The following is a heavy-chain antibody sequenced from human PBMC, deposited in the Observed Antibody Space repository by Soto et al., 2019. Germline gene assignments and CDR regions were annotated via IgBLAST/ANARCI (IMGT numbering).Heavy chain of an antibody. Sequence: GGSLRLSCAASGFTFDDYTMHWVRQAPGKGLEWVSLISWDGGSTYYADSVKGRFTISRDNSKNSLYLQMNSLRTEDTALYYCAKDMVGELSPNFDYWGQGTLVPVSS. CDR2: ISWDGGST. CDR3: AKDMVGELSPNFDY. V-gene: IGHV3-43*01. CDR1: GFTFDDYT. J-gene: IGHJ4*02. D-gene: IGHD3-10*01.